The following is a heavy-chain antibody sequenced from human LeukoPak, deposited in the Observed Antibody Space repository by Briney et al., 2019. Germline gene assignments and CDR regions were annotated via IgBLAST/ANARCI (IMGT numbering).Heavy chain of an antibody. V-gene: IGHV5-51*01. CDR1: GYSFTSYW. Sequence: KRGESLKISCKGSGYSFTSYWIGWVRQMPGKGLEWMGIIYPGDSDTRYSPSFQGQVTISADKSISTAYLQWSSLKASDTAMYYCARLSTRYFDWAPLDYWGQGTLVTVSS. J-gene: IGHJ4*02. D-gene: IGHD3-9*01. CDR2: IYPGDSDT. CDR3: ARLSTRYFDWAPLDY.